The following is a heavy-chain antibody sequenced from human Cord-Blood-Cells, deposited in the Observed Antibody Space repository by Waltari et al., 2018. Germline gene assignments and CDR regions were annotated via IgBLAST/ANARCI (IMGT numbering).Heavy chain of an antibody. V-gene: IGHV1-69*12. J-gene: IGHJ3*02. CDR3: ARGGYCSSTSCYDAFDI. D-gene: IGHD2-2*01. CDR1: GGTFSSYA. CDR2: SIPIFGTA. Sequence: QVQLVQSGAEVKKPGSSVKVSCKASGGTFSSYAISWVRQAPGQGLEWMGGSIPIFGTANYAQKFQGSVTITADESTSTAYMELSSLRSEDTAVYYCARGGYCSSTSCYDAFDIWGQGTMVTVSS.